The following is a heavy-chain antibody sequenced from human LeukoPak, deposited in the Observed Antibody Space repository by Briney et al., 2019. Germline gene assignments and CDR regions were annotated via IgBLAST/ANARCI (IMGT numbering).Heavy chain of an antibody. CDR3: AGLDRGEDY. CDR1: GFTFSSYT. CDR2: ISYDGSNR. Sequence: GGSLRLSCAASGFTFSSYTMHWVRQAPGKGLEWVALISYDGSNRCYADSVKGRFTISRDNSENTLYLQMNSLRAEDTAVYYCAGLDRGEDYWGQGTLVTVSS. D-gene: IGHD3-10*01. V-gene: IGHV3-30*01. J-gene: IGHJ4*02.